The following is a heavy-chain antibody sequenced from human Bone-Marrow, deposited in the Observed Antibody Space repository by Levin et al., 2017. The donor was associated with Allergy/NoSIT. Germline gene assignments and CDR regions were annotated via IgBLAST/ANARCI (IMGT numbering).Heavy chain of an antibody. CDR3: ARDGVLTGYYKVFKSDAFDI. CDR2: IWYDGSNK. Sequence: GGSLRLSCAASGFTFSSYGMHWVRQAPGKGLEWVAVIWYDGSNKYYADSVKGRFTISRDNSKNTLYLQMNSLRAEDTAVYYCARDGVLTGYYKVFKSDAFDIWGQGTMVTVSS. D-gene: IGHD3-9*01. CDR1: GFTFSSYG. J-gene: IGHJ3*02. V-gene: IGHV3-33*01.